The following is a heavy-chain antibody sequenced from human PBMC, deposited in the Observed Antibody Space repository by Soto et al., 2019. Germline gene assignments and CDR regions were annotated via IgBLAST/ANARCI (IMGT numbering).Heavy chain of an antibody. CDR1: GFTFSSYA. D-gene: IGHD6-19*01. Sequence: PGGSLRLSCAASGFTFSSYAMHWVRQAPGKGLEWVAVISYDGSNKYYADSVKGQFTISRDNSKNTLYLQMNSLRTEDTAVHYCARSTAVAGPIDCWGQGTLVTVSS. V-gene: IGHV3-30-3*01. CDR2: ISYDGSNK. CDR3: ARSTAVAGPIDC. J-gene: IGHJ4*02.